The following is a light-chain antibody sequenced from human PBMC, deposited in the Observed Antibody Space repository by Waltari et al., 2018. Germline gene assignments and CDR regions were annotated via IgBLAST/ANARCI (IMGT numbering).Light chain of an antibody. J-gene: IGLJ2*01. CDR3: AVWDDSLNVV. CDR2: TNN. Sequence: QSVVTQAPSASGTPGQRVPISCSGSRSNLGRNTVNWYQQLPGTAPKLVIYTNNQRPSGVPDRFSGSKSGTSASLAISGLQSEDEADYYCAVWDDSLNVVFGGGTKLTVL. CDR1: RSNLGRNT. V-gene: IGLV1-44*01.